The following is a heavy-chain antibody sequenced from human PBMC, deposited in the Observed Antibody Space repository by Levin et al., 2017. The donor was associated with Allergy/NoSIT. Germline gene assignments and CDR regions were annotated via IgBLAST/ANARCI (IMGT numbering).Heavy chain of an antibody. Sequence: GGSLRLSCSASGFNFADYATSWFRQPPGKGLEWVGFIRSEAHGGTSEFAAAVKGRFTFSRDESKSIAYLQMNSLKTEDTAVYYCSRPIAVAYMHLDPWGQGTLVTV. V-gene: IGHV3-49*03. D-gene: IGHD6-19*01. CDR1: GFNFADYA. CDR3: SRPIAVAYMHLDP. J-gene: IGHJ5*02. CDR2: IRSEAHGGTS.